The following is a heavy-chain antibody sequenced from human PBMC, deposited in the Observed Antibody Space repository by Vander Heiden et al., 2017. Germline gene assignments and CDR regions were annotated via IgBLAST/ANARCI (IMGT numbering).Heavy chain of an antibody. CDR1: GFTFNSYY. CDR2: ISSRSRDI. D-gene: IGHD2-2*02. J-gene: IGHJ4*02. CDR3: ARASPYSPPAY. V-gene: IGHV3-21*06. Sequence: EVQLVESGGGLVEPGGSLRLSCAASGFTFNSYYMNWVRQAPGKGLEWVSSISSRSRDIYYADSVKGRFTVSRDNAKNSLYLQMNSLTVEDTALYYCARASPYSPPAYWGQGTLVIVSP.